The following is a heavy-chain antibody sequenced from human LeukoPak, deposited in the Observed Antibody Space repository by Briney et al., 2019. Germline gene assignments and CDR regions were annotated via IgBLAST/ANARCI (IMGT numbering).Heavy chain of an antibody. Sequence: PSQTLSLTCTVSGGSISSGGYYWSWIRQHPGTGLEWIGYIYYSGSTYYNPSLKSRVTISVDTSKNQFSLRLSSVTAADTAVYYCARDTRTTSHYYYYGMDVWGQGTTVTVSS. CDR2: IYYSGST. V-gene: IGHV4-31*03. CDR3: ARDTRTTSHYYYYGMDV. D-gene: IGHD1-1*01. J-gene: IGHJ6*02. CDR1: GGSISSGGYY.